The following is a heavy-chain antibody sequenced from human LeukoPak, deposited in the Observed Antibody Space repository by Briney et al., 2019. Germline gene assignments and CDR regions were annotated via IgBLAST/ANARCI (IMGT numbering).Heavy chain of an antibody. CDR3: ARAYCSSITCFE. CDR1: GFIVSRYS. CDR2: ISTSHSGI. Sequence: GGSLRLSCAASGFIVSRYSMTWVRQAPGKGLEWVLSISTSHSGIYYADSVKGRFTISRDNAKNSLYLQMDSLRADDTAVYYCARAYCSSITCFEWGQGTLVTVSS. D-gene: IGHD2-2*01. J-gene: IGHJ4*02. V-gene: IGHV3-48*01.